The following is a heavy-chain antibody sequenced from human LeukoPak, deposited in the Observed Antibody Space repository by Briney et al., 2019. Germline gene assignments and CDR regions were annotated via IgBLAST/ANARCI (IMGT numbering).Heavy chain of an antibody. CDR2: INHSGST. D-gene: IGHD3-22*01. J-gene: IGHJ4*02. V-gene: IGHV4-34*01. CDR3: ARLLYDSSGTD. Sequence: PSETLSLTCAVYGGSFSGYYWSWIRQPPGKGLEWIGEINHSGSTNYNPSLKSRVTISVDTSKNQFSLKLSSVTAADTAVYYCARLLYDSSGTDWGQGTLVTVSS. CDR1: GGSFSGYY.